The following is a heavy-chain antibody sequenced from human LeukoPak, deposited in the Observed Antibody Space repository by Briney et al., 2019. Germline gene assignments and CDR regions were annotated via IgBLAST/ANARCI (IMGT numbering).Heavy chain of an antibody. V-gene: IGHV1-69*01. J-gene: IGHJ4*02. CDR1: GGTFSSYA. Sequence: SVKVSCKASGGTFSSYAISWVRQAPGQGLEWMGGIIPIFGTANYAQKFQGRVTITADVSTSTAYMELSSLRSEDTAVYYCARDRITAVAAPFFDYWGQGTLVTVSS. CDR3: ARDRITAVAAPFFDY. CDR2: IIPIFGTA. D-gene: IGHD6-19*01.